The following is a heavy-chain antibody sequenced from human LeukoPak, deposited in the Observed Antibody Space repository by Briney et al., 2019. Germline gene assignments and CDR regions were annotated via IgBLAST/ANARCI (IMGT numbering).Heavy chain of an antibody. CDR3: ARGRVSSSSWYSTYYYYFYMDV. J-gene: IGHJ6*03. Sequence: SETLSLTCTVSGGSISSSNWWSWVRQPPGKGLEWIGEIYHSGSTNYNPSLKSRVTISVDKSKNQFSLKLDSVTAADTAVYFCARGRVSSSSWYSTYYYYFYMDVWGKGTTVTVSS. V-gene: IGHV4-4*02. D-gene: IGHD6-13*01. CDR2: IYHSGST. CDR1: GGSISSSNW.